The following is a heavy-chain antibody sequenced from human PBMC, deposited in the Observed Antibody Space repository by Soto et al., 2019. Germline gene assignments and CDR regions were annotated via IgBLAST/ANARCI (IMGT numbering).Heavy chain of an antibody. CDR1: GGSISSGGYS. Sequence: SETLSLTCAVSGGSISSGGYSWSWIRQPPGKGLEWIGYTYHSGSTYYNPSLKSRVTISVDRSKNQFSLKLSSVTAADTAVYYCARSTYYYDSSGYDFQKFDPWGQGTLVTVSS. CDR3: ARSTYYYDSSGYDFQKFDP. V-gene: IGHV4-30-2*01. CDR2: TYHSGST. D-gene: IGHD3-22*01. J-gene: IGHJ5*02.